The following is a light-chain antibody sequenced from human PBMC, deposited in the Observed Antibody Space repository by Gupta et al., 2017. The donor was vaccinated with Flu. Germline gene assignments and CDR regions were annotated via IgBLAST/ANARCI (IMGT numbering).Light chain of an antibody. V-gene: IGLV2-14*01. CDR3: SSYTSSKTLV. CDR2: AVN. J-gene: IGLJ2*01. Sequence: ISAVNVRPSGVSHRFSGSKSGNTASLSISGLQPEDEANYYCSSYTSSKTLVFGGGTKVTV.